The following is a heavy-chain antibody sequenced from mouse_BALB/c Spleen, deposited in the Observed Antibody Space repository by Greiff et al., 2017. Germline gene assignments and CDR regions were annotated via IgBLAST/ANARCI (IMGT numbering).Heavy chain of an antibody. J-gene: IGHJ2*01. Sequence: VQLQQSGPGLVAPSQSLSITCTVSGFSLTGYGVNWVRQPPGKGLEWLGMIWGDGSTDYNSALKSRLSISKDNSKSQVFLKMNSLQTDDTARYYCARSYYRYDRPFDYWGQGTTLTVSS. CDR3: ARSYYRYDRPFDY. D-gene: IGHD2-14*01. CDR1: GFSLTGYG. CDR2: IWGDGST. V-gene: IGHV2-6-7*01.